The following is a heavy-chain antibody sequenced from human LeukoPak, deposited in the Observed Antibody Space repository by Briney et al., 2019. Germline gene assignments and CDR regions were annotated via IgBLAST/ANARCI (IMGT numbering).Heavy chain of an antibody. CDR2: INHSGST. J-gene: IGHJ4*02. CDR1: GGSISSYY. Sequence: SETLSLTCTVSGGSISSYYWSWIRQPPGKGLEWIGEINHSGSTNYNPSLKSRVTISVDTSKNQFSLKLSSVTAADTAVYYCARGTVTTKNFDYWGQGTLVTVSS. D-gene: IGHD4-17*01. V-gene: IGHV4-34*01. CDR3: ARGTVTTKNFDY.